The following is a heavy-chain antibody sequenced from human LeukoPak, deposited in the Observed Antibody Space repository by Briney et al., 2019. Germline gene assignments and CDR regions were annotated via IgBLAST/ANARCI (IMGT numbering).Heavy chain of an antibody. J-gene: IGHJ4*02. CDR3: ARGAGSYGIFDS. V-gene: IGHV4-59*12. Sequence: SETLSLTCTVSGGSISSYYWSWIRQPPGKGLEWIGYIYYSGSTNYNPSLKSRVTISIDKSKNQFSLKLSSVTAADTAVYYCARGAGSYGIFDSWGQGTLVTVSS. CDR2: IYYSGST. CDR1: GGSISSYY. D-gene: IGHD5-18*01.